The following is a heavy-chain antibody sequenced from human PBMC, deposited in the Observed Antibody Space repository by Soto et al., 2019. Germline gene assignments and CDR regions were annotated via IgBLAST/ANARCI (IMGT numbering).Heavy chain of an antibody. CDR1: GDSMTKYY. J-gene: IGHJ4*02. CDR2: IYTSGST. D-gene: IGHD1-26*01. CDR3: ARTVGAAYYFDF. Sequence: PSETLSLTCNVSGDSMTKYYWSWIRQPAGKGLEWIGRIYTSGSTNYNPSLKSRVTMSIDTSNKHFSLNLKSVTAADTAVYYCARTVGAAYYFDFWGQGALVTVYS. V-gene: IGHV4-4*07.